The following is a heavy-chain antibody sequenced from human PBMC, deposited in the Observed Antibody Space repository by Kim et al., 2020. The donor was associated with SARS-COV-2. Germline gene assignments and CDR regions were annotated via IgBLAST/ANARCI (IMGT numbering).Heavy chain of an antibody. Sequence: YPGSVKGRFTTSRDNPKNTVYLQMNSLRAEDTAVYYCAKGDFGVVIVDYWGQGTLVTVSS. D-gene: IGHD3-3*01. CDR3: AKGDFGVVIVDY. V-gene: IGHV3-23*01. J-gene: IGHJ4*02.